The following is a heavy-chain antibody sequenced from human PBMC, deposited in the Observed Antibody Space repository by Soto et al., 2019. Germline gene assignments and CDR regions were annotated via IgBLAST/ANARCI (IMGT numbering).Heavy chain of an antibody. Sequence: QLQLQESGPGRLRPSETLSLNCSVSGASISKINYYWGWLRQSPGKGLDCIGTVAYNGETYYNPSRKRWATISIHPSRTHVSLRLDSISAADTAVYYCARRFPYRSSWDFDYWGRGALVTVSS. D-gene: IGHD3-16*02. CDR1: GASISKINYY. CDR3: ARRFPYRSSWDFDY. J-gene: IGHJ4*02. CDR2: VAYNGET. V-gene: IGHV4-39*01.